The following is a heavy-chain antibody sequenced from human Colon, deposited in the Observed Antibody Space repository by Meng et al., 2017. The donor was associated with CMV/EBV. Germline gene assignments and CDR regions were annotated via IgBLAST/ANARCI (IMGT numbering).Heavy chain of an antibody. V-gene: IGHV5-51*01. D-gene: IGHD6-13*01. Sequence: GESLKISCKGSGYTFASYWVAWVRQMPGKGLEWMGIIYPGDSDTKYSPSFQGQVTISVDKSISTAYLQWSGLKASDTAMYYCARTYSSSWNYFDYWGQGTLVTVSS. CDR2: IYPGDSDT. J-gene: IGHJ4*02. CDR1: GYTFASYW. CDR3: ARTYSSSWNYFDY.